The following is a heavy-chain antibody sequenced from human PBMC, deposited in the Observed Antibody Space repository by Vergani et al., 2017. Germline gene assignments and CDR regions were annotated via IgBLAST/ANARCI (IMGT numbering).Heavy chain of an antibody. CDR2: INHSGST. V-gene: IGHV4-34*01. D-gene: IGHD3-10*01. CDR3: ARVVKGRELDY. CDR1: GGSFSGYY. Sequence: QVQLQQWGAGLLKPSETLSLTCAVYGGSFSGYYWSWIRQPPGKGLEWIGEINHSGSTNYNPSLKSRVTISVDTSKNQFSLKLSSVTAADTAVYYCARVVKGRELDYWGQGTLVTVSS. J-gene: IGHJ4*02.